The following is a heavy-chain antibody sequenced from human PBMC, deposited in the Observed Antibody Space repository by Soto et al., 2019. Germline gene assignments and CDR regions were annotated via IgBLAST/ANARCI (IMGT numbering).Heavy chain of an antibody. D-gene: IGHD2-2*01. V-gene: IGHV1-69*12. CDR1: GGTFSSYA. CDR3: ARGGQVPAGGDYYSGMDV. J-gene: IGHJ6*02. Sequence: QVQLVQSGAEVKKPGSSVKVSCKASGGTFSSYAISWVRQAPGQGLEWMGGIIPIFGTANYAQKFQGRVTVTADESTSTAYMALSSLRSEDTAVYYCARGGQVPAGGDYYSGMDVWGQGTTVTVSS. CDR2: IIPIFGTA.